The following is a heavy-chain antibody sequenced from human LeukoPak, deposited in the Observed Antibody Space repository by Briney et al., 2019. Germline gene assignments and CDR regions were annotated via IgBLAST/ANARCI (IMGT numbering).Heavy chain of an antibody. CDR1: GYSFTSYL. CDR2: IYPGDSDT. V-gene: IGHV5-51*01. Sequence: GESLKISCKGSGYSFTSYLLGWVRQTPGKVLEWMGIIYPGDSDTRYSPSFQGHVTISANKSITTAYLQWSSLKASDTAMYYCARPRDYGDYEVGYWGQGTLVTVSS. CDR3: ARPRDYGDYEVGY. J-gene: IGHJ4*02. D-gene: IGHD4-17*01.